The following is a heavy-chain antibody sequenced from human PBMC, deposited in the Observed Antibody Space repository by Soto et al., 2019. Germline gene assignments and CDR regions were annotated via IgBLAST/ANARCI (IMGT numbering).Heavy chain of an antibody. J-gene: IGHJ6*02. CDR3: ARGSVVPRWDYYYYYGMDF. CDR2: IIPIFGTA. CDR1: VGTFGSYA. V-gene: IGHV1-69*13. D-gene: IGHD2-2*01. Sequence: SLKVSCKASVGTFGSYAISWVQQAPGHGLEWMGGIIPIFGTANYAQKFQGRVTITADESTSTAYMELSSLRSEDTAVYYCARGSVVPRWDYYYYYGMDFWGQRTSVPVSS.